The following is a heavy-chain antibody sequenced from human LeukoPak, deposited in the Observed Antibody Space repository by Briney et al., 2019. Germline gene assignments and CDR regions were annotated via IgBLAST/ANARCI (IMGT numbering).Heavy chain of an antibody. CDR1: GFTFSGYW. D-gene: IGHD2-2*01. V-gene: IGHV3-7*01. CDR3: ARDEGWDAVVPFAIPPTKDYYMDV. CDR2: MNQDGSAK. Sequence: SGGSLRLSCAASGFTFSGYWLSWVRQAPGKGLEWVANMNQDGSAKYYVDSVKGRFTISRDNAKKSLYLQMNSLRAEDTAVYYCARDEGWDAVVPFAIPPTKDYYMDVWGKGTTVTVSS. J-gene: IGHJ6*03.